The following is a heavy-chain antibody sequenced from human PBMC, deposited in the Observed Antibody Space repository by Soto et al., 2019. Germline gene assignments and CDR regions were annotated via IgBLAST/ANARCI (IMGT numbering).Heavy chain of an antibody. CDR3: ARDSRGDRDGYGADEYYFDY. D-gene: IGHD5-12*01. CDR2: IIPIFGTA. V-gene: IGHV1-69*13. Sequence: SVKVSCKASGGTFSSYAISWVRQAPGQGLEWMGGIIPIFGTANYAQKFQGRVTITADESTSTAYMELSSLRSEDTAVYYGARDSRGDRDGYGADEYYFDYWGQGTLVTVSS. CDR1: GGTFSSYA. J-gene: IGHJ4*02.